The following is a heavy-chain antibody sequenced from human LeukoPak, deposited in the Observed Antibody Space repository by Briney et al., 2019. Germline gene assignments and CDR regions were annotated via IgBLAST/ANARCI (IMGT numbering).Heavy chain of an antibody. Sequence: GGSLRLSCAASGFTFSSYWMHWVRQGPGKGLVWVARINRDGSYTSYADSVKGRFTISRDNAKSTLYLQMNSLRAEDTAVYFCRKDDGNYGIDYWGQGTLVTVSS. V-gene: IGHV3-74*01. J-gene: IGHJ4*02. CDR3: RKDDGNYGIDY. D-gene: IGHD1-7*01. CDR1: GFTFSSYW. CDR2: INRDGSYT.